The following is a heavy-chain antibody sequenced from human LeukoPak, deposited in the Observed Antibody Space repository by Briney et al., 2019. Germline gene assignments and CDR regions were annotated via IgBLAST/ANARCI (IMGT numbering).Heavy chain of an antibody. Sequence: PGGSLRLSCAASGFDFSGFYMHWVRQAAGRGLECVGHIRSKPSGNKTVYAASLKGRFTISRDDSKNTAYLRMNSLEAEDTAVYYCTRQDCSGGSCSIADYWGQGTLVTVSS. D-gene: IGHD2-15*01. V-gene: IGHV3-73*01. J-gene: IGHJ4*02. CDR1: GFDFSGFY. CDR2: IRSKPSGNKT. CDR3: TRQDCSGGSCSIADY.